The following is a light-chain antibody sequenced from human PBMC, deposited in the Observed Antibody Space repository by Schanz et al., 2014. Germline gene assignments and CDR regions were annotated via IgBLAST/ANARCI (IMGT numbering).Light chain of an antibody. J-gene: IGKJ2*01. CDR2: GAS. Sequence: EIVLTQSPATLSLSPGERATLSCRASQSVYNFLAWYQQKPGQAPRLLIYGASSRATGVPARFSGSGSGTDFTLTISSLEPEDFAVYYCQQRSNWPPYTFGQGTKLEIK. CDR3: QQRSNWPPYT. CDR1: QSVYNF. V-gene: IGKV3-11*01.